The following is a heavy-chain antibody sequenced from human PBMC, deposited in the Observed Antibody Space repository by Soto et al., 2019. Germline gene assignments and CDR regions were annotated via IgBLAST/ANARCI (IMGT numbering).Heavy chain of an antibody. Sequence: PSETLSLTCAVSGASIGTNNWWSWVRQPPGKGLEWIGEVYHSGTTDCNPSLKGRVTISIDESKNQFSLTLTSMTAADTALYYCAVPGRGDFDYWSQGTLVTVSS. J-gene: IGHJ4*02. V-gene: IGHV4-4*02. CDR1: GASIGTNNW. D-gene: IGHD5-12*01. CDR2: VYHSGTT. CDR3: AVPGRGDFDY.